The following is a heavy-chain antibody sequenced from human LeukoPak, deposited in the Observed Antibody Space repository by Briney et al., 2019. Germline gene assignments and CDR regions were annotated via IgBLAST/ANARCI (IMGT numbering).Heavy chain of an antibody. D-gene: IGHD5/OR15-5a*01. CDR1: GGSISSTAYY. CDR2: IYYSEAT. J-gene: IGHJ6*03. V-gene: IGHV4-39*01. CDR3: ARQVSDYYYYYIDV. Sequence: SETLSLTCTVSGGSISSTAYYWDWIRQPPGKGLEWIGSIYYSEATYYNSSLKSRVTISLNTSKNQFSLRLTSVTAADTAVYYCARQVSDYYYYYIDVWGKGTTVTVSS.